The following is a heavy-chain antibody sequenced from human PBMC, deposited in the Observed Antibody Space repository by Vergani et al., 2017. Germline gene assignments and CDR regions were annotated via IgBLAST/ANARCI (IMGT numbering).Heavy chain of an antibody. J-gene: IGHJ3*02. V-gene: IGHV3-23*01. Sequence: EVQLLESGGGLVQPGGSLRLSCAASGFTFSSYAMSWVRQAPGKGLEWVSAISGSGGSTYYADSVKGRFTISSDNSKNTLYLQMNSLRAEDTAVYYCAKDRGRLNYRYSSDAFDIWGQGTMVTVSS. CDR3: AKDRGRLNYRYSSDAFDI. D-gene: IGHD5-18*01. CDR1: GFTFSSYA. CDR2: ISGSGGST.